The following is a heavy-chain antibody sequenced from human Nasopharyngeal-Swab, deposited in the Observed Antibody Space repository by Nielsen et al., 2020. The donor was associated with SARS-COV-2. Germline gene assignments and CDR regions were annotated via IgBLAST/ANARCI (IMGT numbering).Heavy chain of an antibody. Sequence: GESLKISCAPSGFTFTTYAMNWVRQAPGKGLEWISYISSSSDIIYYADSVRGRFTVSRDNAKTSLYLQMNSLTDEDTAVYYCARTLGGGSYYYYYTDPWGRGTLVTVSS. V-gene: IGHV3-48*02. CDR1: GFTFTTYA. CDR2: ISSSSDII. D-gene: IGHD1-26*01. J-gene: IGHJ2*01. CDR3: ARTLGGGSYYYYYTDP.